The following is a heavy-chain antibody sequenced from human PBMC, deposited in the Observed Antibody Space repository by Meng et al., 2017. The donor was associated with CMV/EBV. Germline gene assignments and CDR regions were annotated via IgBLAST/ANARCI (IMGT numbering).Heavy chain of an antibody. Sequence: QVQVVQSGVEVKKPVASVKVSCKASGGTFSSYAISWVRQAPGQGIEWMGGIIPIFGTARYAQKFQGRVTITADESTSTAYMELSSLRSEDTAVYYCARVCGGSCFDYWGQGTLVTVSS. CDR2: IIPIFGTA. D-gene: IGHD2-15*01. V-gene: IGHV1-69*12. CDR3: ARVCGGSCFDY. J-gene: IGHJ4*02. CDR1: GGTFSSYA.